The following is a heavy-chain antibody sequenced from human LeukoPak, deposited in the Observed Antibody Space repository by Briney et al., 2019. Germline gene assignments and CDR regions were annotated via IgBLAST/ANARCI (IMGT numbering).Heavy chain of an antibody. Sequence: PGGSLRLSCAASGFTFSSYNMNWVRRAPEKGLEWVSSISSSSNYIYYADSVKGRFTISRDNAKNSLYLQMHSLRAEDSALYYCARESDGDYYFDYWGQGTLVTVSS. CDR3: ARESDGDYYFDY. CDR2: ISSSSNYI. J-gene: IGHJ4*02. CDR1: GFTFSSYN. D-gene: IGHD4-17*01. V-gene: IGHV3-21*01.